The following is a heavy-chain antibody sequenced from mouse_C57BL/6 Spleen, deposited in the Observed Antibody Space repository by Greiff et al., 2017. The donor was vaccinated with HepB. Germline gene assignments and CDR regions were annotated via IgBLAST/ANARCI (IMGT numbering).Heavy chain of an antibody. CDR3: ASRGIYYGSSLDY. CDR1: GYTFTSYG. CDR2: IYPRSGNT. D-gene: IGHD1-1*01. J-gene: IGHJ2*01. V-gene: IGHV1-81*01. Sequence: VKLQESGAELARPGASVKLSCKASGYTFTSYGISWVKQSTGQGLEWIGEIYPRSGNTYYNEKFKGKATLTADKSSSTAYMELRSLTSEDSAVYFCASRGIYYGSSLDYWGQGTTLTVSS.